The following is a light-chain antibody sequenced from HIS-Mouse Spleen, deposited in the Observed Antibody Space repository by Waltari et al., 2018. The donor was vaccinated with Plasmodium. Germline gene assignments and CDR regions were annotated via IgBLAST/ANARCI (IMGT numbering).Light chain of an antibody. CDR1: SSDVGGYNY. J-gene: IGLJ1*01. V-gene: IGLV2-11*01. CDR3: CSYAGSYTYV. CDR2: DGR. Sequence: QSALTQPRSVSGSPGHSVTMSCTGTSSDVGGYNYVPWYQQHPGKAPNLMIYDGRKRPSGVPDRFSGSKSGNTASLTISGLQAEDEADYYCCSYAGSYTYVFGTGTKVTVL.